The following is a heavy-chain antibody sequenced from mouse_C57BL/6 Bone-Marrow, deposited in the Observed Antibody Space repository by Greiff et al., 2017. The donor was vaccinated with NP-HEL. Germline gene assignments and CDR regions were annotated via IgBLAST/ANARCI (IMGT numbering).Heavy chain of an antibody. J-gene: IGHJ4*01. Sequence: EVKLVESGGGLVQPGGSLKLSCAASGFTFSDYYMYWVRQTPEKRLEWVAYISNGGGSTYYPDTVKGRFTISRDNAKNTLYLQMSRLKSEDTAMYYWARKDRPGDSSGYYAMDYWGQGTSVTVSS. V-gene: IGHV5-12*01. CDR1: GFTFSDYY. D-gene: IGHD3-2*02. CDR3: ARKDRPGDSSGYYAMDY. CDR2: ISNGGGST.